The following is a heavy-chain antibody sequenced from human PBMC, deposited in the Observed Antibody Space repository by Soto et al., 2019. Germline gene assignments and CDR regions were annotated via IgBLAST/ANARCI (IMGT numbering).Heavy chain of an antibody. CDR3: ARVLEVGGDPLFDY. J-gene: IGHJ4*02. Sequence: SETLSLTCTVSGGSISSSSYYWGWIRQPPGKGLEWIGSIYYSGSTYYNPSLKSRVTISVDTSKNQFSLKLSSVTAADTAVYYCARVLEVGGDPLFDYWGQGTLVTVSS. CDR2: IYYSGST. CDR1: GGSISSSSYY. D-gene: IGHD2-21*02. V-gene: IGHV4-39*07.